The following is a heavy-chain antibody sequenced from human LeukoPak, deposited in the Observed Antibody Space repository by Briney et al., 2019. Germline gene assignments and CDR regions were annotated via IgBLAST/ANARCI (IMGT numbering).Heavy chain of an antibody. J-gene: IGHJ6*03. V-gene: IGHV3-23*01. CDR1: GFTFSTYA. CDR3: AKVMKGSERLTMVRGVIIKTAGLYYMDV. D-gene: IGHD3-10*01. Sequence: GGSLRLSCEAFGFTFSTYAMTWVRQAPGKGLEWVSNLSGGGTSTYYADSVKGRFTISRDNSKNTVYLQMNSLRAEDTAVYYCAKVMKGSERLTMVRGVIIKTAGLYYMDVWGKGTTVTVSS. CDR2: LSGGGTST.